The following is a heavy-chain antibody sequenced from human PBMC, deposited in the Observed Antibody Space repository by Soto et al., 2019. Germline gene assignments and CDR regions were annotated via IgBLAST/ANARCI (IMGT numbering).Heavy chain of an antibody. D-gene: IGHD6-19*01. Sequence: QVQLVQSGAEVKKPGASVKVSCKASGYTFTSYGISWVRQAPGQGLEWMGWISAYNGNTNYAQKLQGRVTMTTDTPTSIAYMELRSLRSDDTAVYYCASGIAVAGTPQGWFEPWGQGTLVTVSS. CDR3: ASGIAVAGTPQGWFEP. V-gene: IGHV1-18*01. J-gene: IGHJ5*02. CDR1: GYTFTSYG. CDR2: ISAYNGNT.